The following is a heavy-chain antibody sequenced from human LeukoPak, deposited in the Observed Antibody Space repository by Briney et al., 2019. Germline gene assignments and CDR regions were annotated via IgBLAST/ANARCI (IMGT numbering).Heavy chain of an antibody. Sequence: GGSLRLSCAASGFTFSSYSMSWVRQAPGKGLEWVSAISGSGGSTYYADSVKGRFTISRDNSKNTLYLQMNSLRAEETAVYYCAKSRVGYEDYWGQGTLVTVSS. CDR1: GFTFSSYS. CDR3: AKSRVGYEDY. CDR2: ISGSGGST. J-gene: IGHJ4*02. D-gene: IGHD5-18*01. V-gene: IGHV3-23*01.